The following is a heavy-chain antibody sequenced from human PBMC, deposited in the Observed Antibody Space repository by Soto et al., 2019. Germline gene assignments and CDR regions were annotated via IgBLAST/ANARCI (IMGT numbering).Heavy chain of an antibody. D-gene: IGHD6-13*01. CDR2: IYYSGRT. Sequence: SETLSLTCTVSGDSISSYYWTWIRQPPGKGLEYIGYIYYSGRTYYNPSLKSRVTISVDTSKNQFSLKLSSVTAADTAVYYCARGHLGITTAGTWYDFDYWGQGTLVTVSS. V-gene: IGHV4-59*01. J-gene: IGHJ4*02. CDR3: ARGHLGITTAGTWYDFDY. CDR1: GDSISSYY.